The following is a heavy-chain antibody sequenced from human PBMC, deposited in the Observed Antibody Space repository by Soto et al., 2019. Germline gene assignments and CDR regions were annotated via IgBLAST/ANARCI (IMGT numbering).Heavy chain of an antibody. Sequence: QVQLVESGGGVVQPGRSLRLSCAASGFTFSRYAMDWVRQAPGKGLEWVALISYDGSNKFYADSVKGRFTISRDNSKNTPYLQMNSLRAEDTAVYYCAKNRGSGAPRGNYGMDVWGQGTTVTVSS. J-gene: IGHJ6*02. CDR2: ISYDGSNK. CDR3: AKNRGSGAPRGNYGMDV. V-gene: IGHV3-30-3*02. CDR1: GFTFSRYA. D-gene: IGHD3-10*01.